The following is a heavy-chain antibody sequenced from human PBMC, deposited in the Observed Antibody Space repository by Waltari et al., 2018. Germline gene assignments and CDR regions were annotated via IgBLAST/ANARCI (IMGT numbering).Heavy chain of an antibody. Sequence: QLQLQESGPGLVKPSETLSLTCTVSGGSISSTSYSWGWIRQPPGKGLEWLGSIYYSGSTYYNPSLKSRVTISVDTSKNQFSLKLSSVTAADTAVYYCARDWDYYGSGSYYGTDYWGQGTLVTVSS. CDR1: GGSISSTSYS. CDR3: ARDWDYYGSGSYYGTDY. D-gene: IGHD3-10*01. V-gene: IGHV4-39*07. CDR2: IYYSGST. J-gene: IGHJ4*02.